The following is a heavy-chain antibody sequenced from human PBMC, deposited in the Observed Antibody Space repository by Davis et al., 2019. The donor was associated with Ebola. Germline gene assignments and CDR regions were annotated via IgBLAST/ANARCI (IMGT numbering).Heavy chain of an antibody. CDR3: AKQRGVGAIDYDY. CDR2: IKSKTDGGTT. J-gene: IGHJ4*02. Sequence: GGSLRLSYAASGFTFSNAWMSWVRQAPGKGLEWVGRIKSKTDGGTTDYAAPVKGRFTISRDDSKNTLYLQMNNLRADDTAVYYCAKQRGVGAIDYDYWGRGTVVTVSS. D-gene: IGHD1-26*01. CDR1: GFTFSNAW. V-gene: IGHV3-15*01.